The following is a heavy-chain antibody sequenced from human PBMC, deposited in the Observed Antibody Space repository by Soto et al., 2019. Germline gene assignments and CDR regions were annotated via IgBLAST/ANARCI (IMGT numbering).Heavy chain of an antibody. V-gene: IGHV1-3*01. J-gene: IGHJ4*02. CDR2: INAGNGNT. Sequence: ASVKVSCKASGYTFTSYGISWVRQAPGQGLEWMGWINAGNGNTKYSQKFQGRVTITRDTSASTAYMELSSLRSEDTAVYYCAREKPRTGYSSSWYRSYFDYWGQGTLVTVS. CDR1: GYTFTSYG. D-gene: IGHD6-13*01. CDR3: AREKPRTGYSSSWYRSYFDY.